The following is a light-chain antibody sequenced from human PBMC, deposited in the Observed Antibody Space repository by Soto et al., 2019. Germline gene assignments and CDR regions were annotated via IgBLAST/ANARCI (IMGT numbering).Light chain of an antibody. CDR1: QSVSSY. Sequence: EIVLTQSPATLSLSPGERATLSCRASQSVSSYLAWYQQKPGRAPRLLIYDASNRATGIPARFSGSGSGTDFTLTISSLEPEDFAVYYCLQGSNWPLTFGGGTQVEIK. J-gene: IGKJ4*01. V-gene: IGKV3-11*01. CDR2: DAS. CDR3: LQGSNWPLT.